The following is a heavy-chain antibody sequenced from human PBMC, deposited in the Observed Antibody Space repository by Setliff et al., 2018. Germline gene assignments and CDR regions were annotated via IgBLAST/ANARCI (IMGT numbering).Heavy chain of an antibody. V-gene: IGHV4-39*07. J-gene: IGHJ3*02. CDR2: IYYSGST. D-gene: IGHD2-21*01. CDR3: ARVALVVVIRNAFDI. Sequence: PSETLSLTCTVPGGSISSSSYYWGWIRQPPGKGLEWIGSIYYSGSTYYNPSLKSRVTISVDTSKNQFSLKLSSVTAADTAVYYCARVALVVVIRNAFDIWGQGTMVTVSS. CDR1: GGSISSSSYY.